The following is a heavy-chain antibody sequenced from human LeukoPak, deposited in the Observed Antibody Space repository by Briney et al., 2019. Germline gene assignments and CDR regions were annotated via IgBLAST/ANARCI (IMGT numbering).Heavy chain of an antibody. D-gene: IGHD3-22*01. J-gene: IGHJ3*02. CDR2: THYSGST. CDR1: GGSISSYY. Sequence: SETLSLTCTVSGGSISSYYWSWLRQPPEKGLEWIGYTHYSGSTKYNPSLKSRLTMSLDTSKNQFSLKLSSVTAADTAVYFCARGPYSYDSSGAFDIWGQGTMVTVSS. V-gene: IGHV4-59*08. CDR3: ARGPYSYDSSGAFDI.